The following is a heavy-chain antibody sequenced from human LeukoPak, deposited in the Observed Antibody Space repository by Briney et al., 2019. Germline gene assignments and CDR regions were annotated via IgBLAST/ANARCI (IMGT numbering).Heavy chain of an antibody. D-gene: IGHD3-10*01. J-gene: IGHJ6*03. Sequence: PSETLSLTCTVSGGSISSSDYYWGWIRQPPGQGLEWIGYIYYSGSTNYNPSLKSRVTISVDTSKNQFSLKLSSVTAADTAVYYCARDRGFSDGYYHYMDVWGKGTTVTVSS. CDR3: ARDRGFSDGYYHYMDV. CDR2: IYYSGST. V-gene: IGHV4-61*08. CDR1: GGSISSSDYY.